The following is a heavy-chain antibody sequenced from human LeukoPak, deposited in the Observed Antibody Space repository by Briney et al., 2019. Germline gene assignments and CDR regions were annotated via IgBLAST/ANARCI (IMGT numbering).Heavy chain of an antibody. Sequence: GGSLRLSCAASGFTFSNYWMHWVRQAPGKGLVWVSRINSDGTSTSYADSVKGRFTISRDNAKNSLYLQMNSLRAEDTALYYCARDGNDAFDIWGQGTMVTVSS. V-gene: IGHV3-74*01. D-gene: IGHD1-1*01. J-gene: IGHJ3*02. CDR3: ARDGNDAFDI. CDR2: INSDGTST. CDR1: GFTFSNYW.